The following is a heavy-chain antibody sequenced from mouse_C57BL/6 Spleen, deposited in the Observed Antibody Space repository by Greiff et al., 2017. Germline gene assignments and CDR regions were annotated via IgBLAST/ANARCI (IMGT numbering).Heavy chain of an antibody. J-gene: IGHJ4*01. D-gene: IGHD1-1*01. CDR3: TREGYYYGSSHYAMDY. V-gene: IGHV5-9-1*02. CDR1: GFTFSSYA. CDR2: ISSGGDYI. Sequence: EVQLQESGEGLVKPGGSLKLSCAASGFTFSSYAMSWVRQTPEKRLEWVAYISSGGDYIYYADTVKGRFTISRDNARNTLYLQMSSLKSEDTAMYYCTREGYYYGSSHYAMDYWGQGTSVTVSS.